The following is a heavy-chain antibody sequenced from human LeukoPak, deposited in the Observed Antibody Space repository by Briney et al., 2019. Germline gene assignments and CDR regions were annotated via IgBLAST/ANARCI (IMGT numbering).Heavy chain of an antibody. CDR2: ISGSGGST. CDR1: GFTFSSYA. J-gene: IGHJ4*02. CDR3: AKGLDIVVVVAATSWSE. Sequence: GGSLRLSCAASGFTFSSYAMSWVREAPGKGLEWVSAISGSGGSTYYADSVKGRFTISRDNSKNTLYLQMNSLRAEDTAVYYCAKGLDIVVVVAATSWSEWGQGTLVTVSS. V-gene: IGHV3-23*01. D-gene: IGHD2-15*01.